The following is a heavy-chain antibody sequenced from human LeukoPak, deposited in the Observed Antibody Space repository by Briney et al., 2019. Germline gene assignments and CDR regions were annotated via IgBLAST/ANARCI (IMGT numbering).Heavy chain of an antibody. J-gene: IGHJ6*03. CDR3: IRGGRGSYGPYYYYYMDV. CDR2: IRSKAYGGTT. D-gene: IGHD3-16*01. Sequence: SGGSLRLSCTASGFTFGDYAMSWVRQAPGKGLEWVGFIRSKAYGGTTEYAASVKGRFTISRDDSKSIAYLQMNSLKTEDTAVYYCIRGGRGSYGPYYYYYMDVWGKGTTVTVS. V-gene: IGHV3-49*04. CDR1: GFTFGDYA.